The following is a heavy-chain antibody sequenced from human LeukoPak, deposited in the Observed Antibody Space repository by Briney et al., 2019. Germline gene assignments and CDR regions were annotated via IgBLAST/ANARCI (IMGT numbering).Heavy chain of an antibody. J-gene: IGHJ5*02. CDR1: GYTFTSCG. V-gene: IGHV1-2*02. CDR3: ARGPHRITTSGAGFDP. D-gene: IGHD3-3*01. CDR2: INPNSGGT. Sequence: GASVKVSCKASGYTFTSCGISWVRQAPGQGLEWMGWINPNSGGTNYAQKFQGRVTMTRDTSISTAYMELSRLRSDDTAVYYCARGPHRITTSGAGFDPWGQGTLVTVSS.